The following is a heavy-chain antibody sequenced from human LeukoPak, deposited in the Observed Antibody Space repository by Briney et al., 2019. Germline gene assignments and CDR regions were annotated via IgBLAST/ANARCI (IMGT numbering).Heavy chain of an antibody. CDR2: IYTSGST. J-gene: IGHJ5*02. Sequence: SETLSLTCTVSGGSISSGSYYWSWIRQPAGKGLEWIGRIYTSGSTNYNPSLKSRVTISVDTSKNQFSLKLSSVTAADTAVYYCARGRFLEWLYGNWFDPWGQGTLVTVSS. V-gene: IGHV4-61*02. CDR3: ARGRFLEWLYGNWFDP. CDR1: GGSISSGSYY. D-gene: IGHD3-3*01.